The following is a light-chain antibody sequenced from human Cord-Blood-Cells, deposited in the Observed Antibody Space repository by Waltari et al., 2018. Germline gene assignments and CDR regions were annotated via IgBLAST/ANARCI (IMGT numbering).Light chain of an antibody. CDR2: DAS. CDR3: QQYNSYST. CDR1: QSISSW. V-gene: IGKV1-5*01. Sequence: IQMTQSPPTLSASVGDRAAITCRASQSISSWFAWNQQKPVKAPKLLIYDASSLESGVSSRFSGSGSGAEFSLTSSSLQPDDFASYSCQQYNSYSTFGQGTKVEIK. J-gene: IGKJ1*01.